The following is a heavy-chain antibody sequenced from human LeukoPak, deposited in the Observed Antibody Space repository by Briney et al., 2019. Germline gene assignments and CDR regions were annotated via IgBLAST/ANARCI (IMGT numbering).Heavy chain of an antibody. CDR1: GGSISSYY. J-gene: IGHJ4*02. CDR2: IYYSGST. CDR3: ASRSGSYYKN. V-gene: IGHV4-59*08. D-gene: IGHD1-26*01. Sequence: TSETLSLTCTVSGGSISSYYWSWIRQPPGKGLEWIGYIYYSGSTNYNPSLKSRVTISVDTSKNQFSLKLSSVTAADTAVYYCASRSGSYYKNWGQGTLVTVSS.